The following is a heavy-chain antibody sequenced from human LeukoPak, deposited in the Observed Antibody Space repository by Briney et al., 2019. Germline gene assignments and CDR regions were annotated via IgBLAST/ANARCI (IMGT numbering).Heavy chain of an antibody. CDR3: AREWGRITMVRRAFNWFDP. V-gene: IGHV4-59*12. D-gene: IGHD3-10*01. J-gene: IGHJ5*02. Sequence: PSETLSLTCSVSGGSMSSYYWSWIRQSPGKGLEWIGYIYHSGSTDYNSSLKSRVTISEDTSKKQFSLKVSSVTAADTAVYYCAREWGRITMVRRAFNWFDPWGQGTLVTVSS. CDR1: GGSMSSYY. CDR2: IYHSGST.